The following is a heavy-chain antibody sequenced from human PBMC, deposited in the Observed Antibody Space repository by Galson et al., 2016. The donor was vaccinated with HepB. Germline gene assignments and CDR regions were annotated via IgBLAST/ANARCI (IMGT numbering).Heavy chain of an antibody. CDR1: GLTFSTYA. CDR3: ARAASDFWSGYLSALNWFDP. V-gene: IGHV3-21*01. Sequence: SLRLSCAASGLTFSTYAMSWVRQAPVRGLEWVSAISGIGGETYYADSVKGRFTISRDNAKNSLYLQMNSLRDEDTAVYYCARAASDFWSGYLSALNWFDPWGQGTLVTVSS. CDR2: ISGIGGET. D-gene: IGHD3-3*01. J-gene: IGHJ5*02.